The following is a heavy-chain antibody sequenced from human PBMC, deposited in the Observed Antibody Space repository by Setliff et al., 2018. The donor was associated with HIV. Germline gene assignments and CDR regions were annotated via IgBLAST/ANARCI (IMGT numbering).Heavy chain of an antibody. D-gene: IGHD3-3*01. CDR2: IYTSGTT. Sequence: PSETLSLTCTVSGGSISTYYWSWIRQPPGKGLEWIGYIYTSGTTNYNPSLKSRVTISVDTSKKQVSLKLSSVTAADTAVYYCVRHANYDFWSGYWGYYFDYWGQGTLVTVSS. CDR1: GGSISTYY. J-gene: IGHJ4*02. CDR3: VRHANYDFWSGYWGYYFDY. V-gene: IGHV4-4*09.